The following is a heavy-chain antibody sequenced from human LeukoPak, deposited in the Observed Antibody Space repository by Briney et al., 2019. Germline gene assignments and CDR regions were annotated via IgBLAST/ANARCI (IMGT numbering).Heavy chain of an antibody. D-gene: IGHD3-9*01. CDR2: IYYSGST. V-gene: IGHV4-59*01. CDR1: GGSISSYY. Sequence: PSETLSLTCTVSGGSISSYYWSWIRQPPGKGLEWIGYIYYSGSTNYNPSLKSRVTISVDTSKNQFSLKLSSVTAADTAGYYCPRAFIYLESAPGAQGTLVTVPS. CDR3: PRAFIYLESAP. J-gene: IGHJ5*02.